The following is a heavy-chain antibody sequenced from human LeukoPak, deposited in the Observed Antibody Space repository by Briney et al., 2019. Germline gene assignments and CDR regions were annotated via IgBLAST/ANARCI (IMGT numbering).Heavy chain of an antibody. CDR2: ISGSGGSP. V-gene: IGHV3-23*01. D-gene: IGHD4-17*01. CDR1: GLTVIVYA. CDR3: ARDPNGDYIGAFEF. J-gene: IGHJ3*01. Sequence: YPGGSLRLACAPSGLTVIVYAIGGGPPTPGEGLEWVSAISGSGGSPFYAGPVRGRFTIPRDSSKNTLHLQMNSLRAEARAVYYCARDPNGDYIGAFEFWGQETMVTVSS.